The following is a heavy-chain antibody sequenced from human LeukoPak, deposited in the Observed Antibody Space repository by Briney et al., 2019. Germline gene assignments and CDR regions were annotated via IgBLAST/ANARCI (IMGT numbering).Heavy chain of an antibody. Sequence: PSETLSLTCAVSGGSISSGGYSWSWIRQPPGKGLEWIGYIYYSGSTYYNPSLKSRVTISVDTSKNQFSLKLSSVTAADTAVYYCARGGYYYMDVWGKGTTVTVSS. V-gene: IGHV4-30-4*07. CDR1: GGSISSGGYS. J-gene: IGHJ6*03. CDR2: IYYSGST. CDR3: ARGGYYYMDV.